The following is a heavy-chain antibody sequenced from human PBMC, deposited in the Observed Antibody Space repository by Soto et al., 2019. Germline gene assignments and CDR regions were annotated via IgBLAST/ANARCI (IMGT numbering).Heavy chain of an antibody. CDR1: GGSFSGYY. CDR2: INHSGST. J-gene: IGHJ5*02. V-gene: IGHV4-34*01. D-gene: IGHD2-2*01. Sequence: SETLSLTCAVYGGSFSGYYWSWIRQPPGKGLEWIGEINHSGSTNYNPSLKSRVTISVDTSKNQFSLKLSSVTAADTAVYYCARVNKDIVVVPAAKGWFDPWGQGTLVTVSS. CDR3: ARVNKDIVVVPAAKGWFDP.